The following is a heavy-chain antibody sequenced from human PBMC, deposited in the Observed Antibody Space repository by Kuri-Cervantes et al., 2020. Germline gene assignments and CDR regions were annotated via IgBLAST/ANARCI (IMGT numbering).Heavy chain of an antibody. V-gene: IGHV3-9*01. CDR1: GFTFDDYA. D-gene: IGHD1-26*01. CDR2: ISWNSGSI. CDR3: ARAIVGAGVYYYYGMDV. Sequence: GGSLRLSCAASGFTFDDYAMHWVRQAPGKGLEWVSGISWNSGSIGYADSVKGRFTISRDNAKNSLYLQMNSLRAEDTAVYYCARAIVGAGVYYYYGMDVWGQGTTVTVSS. J-gene: IGHJ6*02.